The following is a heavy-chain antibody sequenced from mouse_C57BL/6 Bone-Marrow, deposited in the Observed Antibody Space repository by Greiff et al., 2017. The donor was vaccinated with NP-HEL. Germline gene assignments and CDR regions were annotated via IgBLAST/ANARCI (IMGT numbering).Heavy chain of an antibody. CDR1: GYAFTNYL. Sequence: VQLQQSGAELVRPGTSVKVSCKASGYAFTNYLIEWVKQRPGQGLEWIGVINPGSGGTNYNEKFKGKATLTADKSSSTAYMQLSSLTSEGSAVYFCARRPAYWGQGTLVTVSA. CDR2: INPGSGGT. V-gene: IGHV1-54*01. CDR3: ARRPAY. J-gene: IGHJ3*01.